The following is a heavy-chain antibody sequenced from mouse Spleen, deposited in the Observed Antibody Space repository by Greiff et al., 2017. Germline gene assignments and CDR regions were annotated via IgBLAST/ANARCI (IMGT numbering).Heavy chain of an antibody. CDR2: IWSGGST. Sequence: VQLQESGPGLVQPSQSLSITCTVSGFSLTSYGVHWVRQSPGKGLEWLGVIWSGGSTDYNAAFISRLSISKDNSKSQVFFKMNSLQADDTAIYYCASYDGYYDAMDYWGQGTSVTVSS. CDR1: GFSLTSYG. V-gene: IGHV2-2*01. CDR3: ASYDGYYDAMDY. D-gene: IGHD2-3*01. J-gene: IGHJ4*01.